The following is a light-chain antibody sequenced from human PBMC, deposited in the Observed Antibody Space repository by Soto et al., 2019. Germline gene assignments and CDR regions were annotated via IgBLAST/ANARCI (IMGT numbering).Light chain of an antibody. CDR3: HQYGSSPAT. CDR2: AAS. J-gene: IGKJ1*01. Sequence: EIVLTQSRATLSLSPGQRATPPCRASQSVSSSYLVWHQQKPGQAPRLLIYAASRRATGIPDRFSGSGSGTDFTLTISRLEPEDFAVYYCHQYGSSPATFGQGTKVDIK. CDR1: QSVSSSY. V-gene: IGKV3-20*01.